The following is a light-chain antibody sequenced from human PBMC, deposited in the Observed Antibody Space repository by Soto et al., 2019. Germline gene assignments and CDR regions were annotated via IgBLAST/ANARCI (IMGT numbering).Light chain of an antibody. CDR3: QHYNEWPLT. Sequence: EVVMTQSPATLSVSPGEGAILSCRASQSVRSNLTWYRHQPGQAPRLLIYDASTRATGVPARFSGSGSGTEFTLTINSLQSEDFAVYFCQHYNEWPLTFGGGTRVEIK. CDR1: QSVRSN. V-gene: IGKV3-15*01. J-gene: IGKJ4*01. CDR2: DAS.